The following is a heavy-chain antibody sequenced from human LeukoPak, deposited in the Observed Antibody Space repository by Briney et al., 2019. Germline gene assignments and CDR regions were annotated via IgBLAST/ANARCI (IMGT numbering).Heavy chain of an antibody. CDR3: ARGDIVVVPAAIHWFDP. Sequence: PSETLSLTCTVSGGSISSGGYYWSWIRQHPGKGPEWIGYIYYSGSTYYNPSLKSRVTISVDTSKNQFSLKLSSVTAADTAVYYCARGDIVVVPAAIHWFDPWGQGTLVTVSS. CDR1: GGSISSGGYY. D-gene: IGHD2-2*01. V-gene: IGHV4-31*03. J-gene: IGHJ5*02. CDR2: IYYSGST.